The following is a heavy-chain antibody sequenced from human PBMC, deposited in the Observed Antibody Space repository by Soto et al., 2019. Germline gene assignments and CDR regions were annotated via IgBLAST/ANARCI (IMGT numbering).Heavy chain of an antibody. J-gene: IGHJ5*02. Sequence: HPGGSLRLSCAASGFTFSSYAMHWVRQAPGKGLEWVAVISYDGSNKYYADSVKGRFTISRDNSKNTLYLQMNSLRAEDTAVYYCARDSVYYDIWGWFDPWGQGTLVTVSS. V-gene: IGHV3-30-3*01. CDR1: GFTFSSYA. D-gene: IGHD3-9*01. CDR2: ISYDGSNK. CDR3: ARDSVYYDIWGWFDP.